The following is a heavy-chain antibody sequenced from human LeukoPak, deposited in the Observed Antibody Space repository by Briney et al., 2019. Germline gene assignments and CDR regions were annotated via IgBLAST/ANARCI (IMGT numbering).Heavy chain of an antibody. CDR2: IYYSGST. J-gene: IGHJ4*02. CDR3: ARGARGSYNFDY. CDR1: GGSISSYY. Sequence: PSETLSLTCTVSGGSISSYYWSWIRQPPGKGLEWIGYIYYSGSTNYNPSLKSRVTISVDTSKNQFSLKLSSVTAADTAVYCCARGARGSYNFDYWGQGTLVTVSS. D-gene: IGHD1-26*01. V-gene: IGHV4-59*01.